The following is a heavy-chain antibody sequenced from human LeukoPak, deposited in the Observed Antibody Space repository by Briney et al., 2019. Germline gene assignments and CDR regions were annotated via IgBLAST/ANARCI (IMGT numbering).Heavy chain of an antibody. J-gene: IGHJ4*02. V-gene: IGHV3-30*02. Sequence: GWSLRLSCAASGFTFSSYAMHWVRQGPGKGLEWVAYIAHHGSNKYYADSAKGRFTISRDNSKRTLYLQMNNLRADDTAVYYCAKDGAWSCTDWGQGALVSVSS. CDR3: AKDGAWSCTD. D-gene: IGHD2-21*02. CDR1: GFTFSSYA. CDR2: IAHHGSNK.